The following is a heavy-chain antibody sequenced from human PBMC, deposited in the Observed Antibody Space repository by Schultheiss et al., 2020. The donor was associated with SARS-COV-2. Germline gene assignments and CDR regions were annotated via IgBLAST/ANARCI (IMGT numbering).Heavy chain of an antibody. CDR1: GYTFTSYY. D-gene: IGHD5-18*01. Sequence: GESLKISCKASGYTFTSYYMHWVRQAPGQGLEWMGIINPRGGSTSYAQKFQGRVTMTRDTSTSTVYMELSSLRSEDTAVYYCAREVDTAMVKWGQGTLVTVSS. J-gene: IGHJ4*02. CDR2: INPRGGST. CDR3: AREVDTAMVK. V-gene: IGHV1-46*01.